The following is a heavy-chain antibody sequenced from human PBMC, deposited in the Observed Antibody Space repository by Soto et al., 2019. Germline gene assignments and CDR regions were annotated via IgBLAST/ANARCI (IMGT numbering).Heavy chain of an antibody. D-gene: IGHD2-15*01. CDR3: ARGSIYLVVAARPYWYFDL. V-gene: IGHV4-34*01. J-gene: IGHJ2*01. Sequence: PSETLSLTCAVYGGSFSGYYWSWIRQPPGKGLEWIGEINHSGSTNYNPSLKGRVTISVDTSKNQFSLKLSSVTAADTAVYYCARGSIYLVVAARPYWYFDLWGRGTLVTVSS. CDR2: INHSGST. CDR1: GGSFSGYY.